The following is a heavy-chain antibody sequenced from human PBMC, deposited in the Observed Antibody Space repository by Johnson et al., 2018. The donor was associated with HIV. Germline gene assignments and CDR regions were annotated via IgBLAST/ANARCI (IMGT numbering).Heavy chain of an antibody. V-gene: IGHV3-20*04. D-gene: IGHD1-26*01. CDR3: ARGRPWGWELRRDAFDI. CDR2: MNWHGGST. J-gene: IGHJ3*02. Sequence: VQLVESGGGLVQPGGSLRLSCAASGFTFDDYGLSWVRQAPGKGLEWVSGMNWHGGSTGYADSVKGRCTISRDNAKNALYLQMNSLRAEDTALYYCARGRPWGWELRRDAFDIWGQGTMVTVSS. CDR1: GFTFDDYG.